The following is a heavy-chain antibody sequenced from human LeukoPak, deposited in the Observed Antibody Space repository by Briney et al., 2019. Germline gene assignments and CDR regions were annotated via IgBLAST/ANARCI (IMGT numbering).Heavy chain of an antibody. D-gene: IGHD3-10*01. CDR2: IYYSGST. CDR3: ARGPPPHYYGSAYMDV. V-gene: IGHV4-59*01. CDR1: GGSISSYY. J-gene: IGHJ6*03. Sequence: SETLSLTCTVSGGSISSYYWSCIRQPPGKGLEWIGYIYYSGSTNYNPSLKSRVTISVDTSKNQFSLKLSSVTAADTAVYYCARGPPPHYYGSAYMDVWGKGTTVTVSS.